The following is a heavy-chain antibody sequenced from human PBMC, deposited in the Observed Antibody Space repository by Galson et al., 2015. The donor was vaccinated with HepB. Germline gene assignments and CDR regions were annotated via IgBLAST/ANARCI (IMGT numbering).Heavy chain of an antibody. D-gene: IGHD3-3*01. J-gene: IGHJ1*01. CDR1: GFTFSSSW. CDR2: IKEDGSEK. Sequence: SLRLSCAASGFTFSSSWMSWVRQAPGKGLEWVANIKEDGSEKYYVDSVKGRFTSSRDNAKNSLYLQMNSLGAEDTAVYYWARDAEQHWSFWGQGTLVTVSS. V-gene: IGHV3-7*01. CDR3: ARDAEQHWSF.